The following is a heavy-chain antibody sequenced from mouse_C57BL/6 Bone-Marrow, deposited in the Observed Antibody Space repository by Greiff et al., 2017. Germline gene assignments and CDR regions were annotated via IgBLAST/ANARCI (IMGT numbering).Heavy chain of an antibody. CDR1: EYEFPSHD. CDR2: INSDGGRT. CDR3: ARGNGEGYYFDY. Sequence: EVKLVESGGGLVQPGESLKLSCESNEYEFPSHDMSWVRKTPGKRLELVAAINSDGGRTYYPDTMERRFIISRDNTKKTLYLQMSSLRSEDTALYYCARGNGEGYYFDYWGRGTTLTVSA. J-gene: IGHJ2*01. V-gene: IGHV5-2*01.